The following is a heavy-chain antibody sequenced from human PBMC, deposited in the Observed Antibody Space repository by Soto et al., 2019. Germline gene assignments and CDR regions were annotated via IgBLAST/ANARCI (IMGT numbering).Heavy chain of an antibody. D-gene: IGHD6-19*01. CDR3: ARRITIAVADPFDP. CDR2: ISATGDNT. V-gene: IGHV3-23*01. Sequence: LRLSCAASGFTFSIYAMSWVRQAPGKGLEWVSDISATGDNTYYADSVKGRFTISRDNSKNTLYFQMNSLRAEDTAVYYCARRITIAVADPFDPWGQGTLVTVSS. J-gene: IGHJ5*02. CDR1: GFTFSIYA.